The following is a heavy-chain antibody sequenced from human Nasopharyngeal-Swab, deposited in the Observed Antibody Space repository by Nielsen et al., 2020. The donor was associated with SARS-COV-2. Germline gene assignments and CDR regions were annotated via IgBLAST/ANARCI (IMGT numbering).Heavy chain of an antibody. D-gene: IGHD6-13*01. CDR3: ARAGRGSSSWYVMDYYYGMGV. CDR2: INTNTGHP. V-gene: IGHV7-4-1*02. J-gene: IGHJ6*02. Sequence: WVRQAPGQGLEWMGWINTNTGHPTYAQGFTGRFVFSLDTSVSTAYLQISSLKAEDTVVYNCARAGRGSSSWYVMDYYYGMGVWGQGTTVPSP.